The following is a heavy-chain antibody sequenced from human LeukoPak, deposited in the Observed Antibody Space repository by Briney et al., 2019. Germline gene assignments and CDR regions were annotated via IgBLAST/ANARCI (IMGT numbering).Heavy chain of an antibody. CDR2: IKPNSGDT. Sequence: ASVNVSCKASGYTFTDYYIHWVRQAPGQGLEWMAWIKPNSGDTNYAQRFQGRVTMTSDTCISTGYMELSGLRSDDTAVYYCARDVGWPTTGWGQGTLVTVSS. D-gene: IGHD5-12*01. CDR3: ARDVGWPTTG. V-gene: IGHV1-2*02. J-gene: IGHJ4*02. CDR1: GYTFTDYY.